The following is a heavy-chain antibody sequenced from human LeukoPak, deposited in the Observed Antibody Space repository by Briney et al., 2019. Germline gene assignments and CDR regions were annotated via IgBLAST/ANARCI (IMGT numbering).Heavy chain of an antibody. CDR2: INHSGST. Sequence: SETLSLTCAVYGGSFSGYYWSWIRRPPGKGLEWIGEINHSGSTNYNPPLKSRVTISVDTSKNQFSLKLSSVTAADTAVYYCARGRVDGQDFDYWGQGTLVTVSS. V-gene: IGHV4-34*01. J-gene: IGHJ4*02. CDR3: ARGRVDGQDFDY. CDR1: GGSFSGYY.